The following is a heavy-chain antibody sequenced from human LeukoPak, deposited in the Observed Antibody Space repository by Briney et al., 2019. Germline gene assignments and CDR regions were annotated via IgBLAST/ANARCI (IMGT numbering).Heavy chain of an antibody. Sequence: ASVKVSCQASGYTFTGYYMHWVRQAPGQGLEWMGGMNPNSGNTGYAQKFQGRVTMTRNTSISTAYMELSSLRSEDTAVYYCARGLNYDSSGYYFFWGQGTLVTVSS. V-gene: IGHV1-8*02. CDR3: ARGLNYDSSGYYFF. D-gene: IGHD3-22*01. CDR1: GYTFTGYY. J-gene: IGHJ4*02. CDR2: MNPNSGNT.